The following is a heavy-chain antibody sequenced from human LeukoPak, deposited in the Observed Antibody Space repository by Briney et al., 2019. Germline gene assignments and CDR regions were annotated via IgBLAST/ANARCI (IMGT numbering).Heavy chain of an antibody. CDR2: ISGSGGKT. CDR3: AKGRKWELPFDY. Sequence: GGSLRLSCAASGFTFSSYAMSWVRRAPGKGLEWVSAISGSGGKTYYADSVKGRFTTSRDNSKNTLYLQMNSLRAEDTAVYYCAKGRKWELPFDYWGQGTLVTVSS. D-gene: IGHD1-26*01. V-gene: IGHV3-23*01. J-gene: IGHJ4*02. CDR1: GFTFSSYA.